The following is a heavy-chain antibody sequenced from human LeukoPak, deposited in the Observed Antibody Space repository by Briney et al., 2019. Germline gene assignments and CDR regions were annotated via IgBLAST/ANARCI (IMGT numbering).Heavy chain of an antibody. CDR1: GFTFTNYG. CDR3: AREVGRGFDY. D-gene: IGHD1-26*01. CDR2: ISGYNGNT. Sequence: ASVKVSCKASGFTFTNYGISWVRQAPRQGLEWMGWISGYNGNTNYAQKFQDRVTMTTDTSTSTAYMEVRSLRSDDTAVYYCAREVGRGFDYWGQGTLVTVSS. J-gene: IGHJ4*02. V-gene: IGHV1-18*01.